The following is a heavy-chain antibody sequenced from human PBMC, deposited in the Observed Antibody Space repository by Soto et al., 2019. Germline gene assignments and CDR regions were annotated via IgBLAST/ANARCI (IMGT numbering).Heavy chain of an antibody. J-gene: IGHJ4*02. V-gene: IGHV4-39*01. CDR2: IYYSGST. Sequence: SETLSLTCTVSGGSISSSSYYWGWIRQPPGKGLEWIGSIYYSGSTYYNPSLKSRVTISVDTSKNQFSLKLSSVTAADTAVYYCARRGVGYGDYYFDYWGQGTLVTVSS. CDR3: ARRGVGYGDYYFDY. CDR1: GGSISSSSYY. D-gene: IGHD4-17*01.